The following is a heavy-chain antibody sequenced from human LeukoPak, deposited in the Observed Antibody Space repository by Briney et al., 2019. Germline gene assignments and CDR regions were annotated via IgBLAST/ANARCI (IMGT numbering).Heavy chain of an antibody. CDR3: AGSGWYGQFDS. Sequence: GGSLRLSCAASGFTVSSNYMSWVRQAPGKGLEWVSVIYSGGSTNYADSVKGRFTISRDTSKNTLYLQMNSLRAEDTAVYYCAGSGWYGQFDSWGQGTLVTVSS. V-gene: IGHV3-66*02. CDR1: GFTVSSNY. D-gene: IGHD6-19*01. CDR2: IYSGGST. J-gene: IGHJ4*02.